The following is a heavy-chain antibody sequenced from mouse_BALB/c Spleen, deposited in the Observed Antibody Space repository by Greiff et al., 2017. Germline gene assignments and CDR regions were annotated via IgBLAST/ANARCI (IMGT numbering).Heavy chain of an antibody. CDR3: ARSKVEFDD. Sequence: VQRVESGAELVRPGTSVKVSCKASGYAFTNYLIEWVKQRPGQGLEWIGVINPGSGGTNYNEKFKGKATLTADKSSSTAYMQLSSLTSDDSAVYFCARSKVEFDDWGQGTTLTVSS. V-gene: IGHV1-54*01. CDR2: INPGSGGT. CDR1: GYAFTNYL. J-gene: IGHJ2*01.